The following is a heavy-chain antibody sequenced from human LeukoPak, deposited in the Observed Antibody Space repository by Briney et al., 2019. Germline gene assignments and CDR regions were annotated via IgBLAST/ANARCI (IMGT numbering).Heavy chain of an antibody. Sequence: ASVKVSCKASGYTFTGYYMHWVRRAPGRGLEWMGRINPKNGGTDYAQKFQGRVTMTRDTSITTAYMELSGLRSDDTAVYYCARGFGSSGNWFDPWGQGTLVTVSS. V-gene: IGHV1-2*06. CDR2: INPKNGGT. D-gene: IGHD6-19*01. CDR3: ARGFGSSGNWFDP. CDR1: GYTFTGYY. J-gene: IGHJ5*02.